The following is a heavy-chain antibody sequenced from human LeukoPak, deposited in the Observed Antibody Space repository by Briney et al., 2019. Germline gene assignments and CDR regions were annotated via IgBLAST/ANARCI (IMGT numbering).Heavy chain of an antibody. CDR3: ARGKVGAAAGYYYYYMDV. Sequence: NTGGSLRLSCAASGFTFSDYYMSWIRQAPGKGLEWVSYISSSGSTIYYADSVKGRFTISRDNAKNSLYLQMNSLRAEDTAVYYCARGKVGAAAGYYYYYMDVWGKGTTVTISS. V-gene: IGHV3-11*04. CDR2: ISSSGSTI. J-gene: IGHJ6*03. D-gene: IGHD6-13*01. CDR1: GFTFSDYY.